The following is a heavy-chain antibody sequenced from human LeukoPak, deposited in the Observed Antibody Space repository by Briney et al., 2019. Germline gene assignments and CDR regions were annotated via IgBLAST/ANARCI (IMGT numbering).Heavy chain of an antibody. Sequence: PSETLSLTCCVYLGSFSGYYWSWLRQPPGKGLEWIGEINHSGSTNYNPSLKSRVIISVDTSKNQFSLKLSSVTAADTAVYYCARITPHCSSTSCYSGAFDYGGQGTLVTVS. CDR1: LGSFSGYY. CDR3: ARITPHCSSTSCYSGAFDY. D-gene: IGHD2-2*02. CDR2: INHSGST. J-gene: IGHJ4*02. V-gene: IGHV4-34*01.